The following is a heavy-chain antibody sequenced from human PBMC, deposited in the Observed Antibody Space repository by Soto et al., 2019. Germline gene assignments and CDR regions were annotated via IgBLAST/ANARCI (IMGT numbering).Heavy chain of an antibody. CDR2: VIPIFTSA. V-gene: IGHV1-69*13. J-gene: IGHJ6*01. Sequence: SLKVSCKASGGSFNSHAFSWVRQAPGQGLEWLGGVIPIFTSANYAQKFQGRATITADESSSTIYMELSSLTTEDTAIYYCAKTTGATYILNGMDVWGPGTSVTVSS. CDR1: GGSFNSHA. CDR3: AKTTGATYILNGMDV. D-gene: IGHD5-12*01.